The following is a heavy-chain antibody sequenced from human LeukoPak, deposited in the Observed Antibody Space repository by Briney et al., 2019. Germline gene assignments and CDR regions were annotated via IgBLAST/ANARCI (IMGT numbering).Heavy chain of an antibody. J-gene: IGHJ6*04. CDR1: GFTFSSYN. CDR3: AELGITTIGGV. D-gene: IGHD3-10*02. CDR2: ISISTNLA. V-gene: IGHV3-48*01. Sequence: GGSLRLSCAASGFTFSSYNMNWLRQAPGKGLEWVSYISISTNLAYYADSVKGRFTISRDNGKNSLYLQMNNLRAEDTAVYYCAELGITTIGGVWGKGTTVTISS.